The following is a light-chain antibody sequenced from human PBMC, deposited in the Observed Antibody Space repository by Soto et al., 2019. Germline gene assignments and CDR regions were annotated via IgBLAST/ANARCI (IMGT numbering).Light chain of an antibody. J-gene: IGLJ1*01. CDR3: QSADISGPYV. CDR2: KDT. Sequence: SYELTQPPSVSVSPGQTASITCSGDALAKQYAYWYQQKAGHAPILVISKDTARPSGIPERCSGSSSGTTVTLTISGVQAEDEADYYCQSADISGPYVFGIGTKVTVL. V-gene: IGLV3-25*03. CDR1: ALAKQY.